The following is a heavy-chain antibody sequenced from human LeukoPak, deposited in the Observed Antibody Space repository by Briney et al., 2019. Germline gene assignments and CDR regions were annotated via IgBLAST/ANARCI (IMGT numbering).Heavy chain of an antibody. CDR2: IIPIFGTA. J-gene: IGHJ3*02. CDR1: GGTFSSYA. Sequence: SVKVSCKASGGTFSSYAISWVRQAPGQGLEWMGGIIPIFGTANYAQKFQGRVTITTDESTSTAYMELSSLRSEDTAIYYCAKDSYDSSGYHGLDAFDIWGQGTMVTVSS. V-gene: IGHV1-69*05. D-gene: IGHD3-22*01. CDR3: AKDSYDSSGYHGLDAFDI.